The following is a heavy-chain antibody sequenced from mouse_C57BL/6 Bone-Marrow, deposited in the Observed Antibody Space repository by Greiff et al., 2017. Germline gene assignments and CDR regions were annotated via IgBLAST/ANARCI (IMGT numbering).Heavy chain of an antibody. CDR2: INPSNGGT. D-gene: IGHD2-5*01. V-gene: IGHV1-53*01. J-gene: IGHJ3*01. Sequence: QVQLQQPGTELVKPGASVKLSCKASGYTFTSYWMHWVKQRPGQGLEWIGNINPSNGGTSYNEKFKSKATLTVDKSSSTAYMQLSSLTSEDSAVXYSARKDYSNQARFAYWGQGTLVTVSA. CDR3: ARKDYSNQARFAY. CDR1: GYTFTSYW.